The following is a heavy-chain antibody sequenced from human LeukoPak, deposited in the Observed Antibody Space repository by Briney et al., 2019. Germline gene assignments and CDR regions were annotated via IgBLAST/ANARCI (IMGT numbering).Heavy chain of an antibody. Sequence: GGSLRLSCPASGFTFSSYAMSWVRQAPGKGLEWVSAISGSGGSTYYADSVKGRFTISRDNSKNTLYLQMNSLRAEDTAVYYCAKGTTRPRITMIVVAPFDYWGQGTLVTVSP. J-gene: IGHJ4*02. CDR3: AKGTTRPRITMIVVAPFDY. CDR2: ISGSGGST. CDR1: GFTFSSYA. D-gene: IGHD3-22*01. V-gene: IGHV3-23*01.